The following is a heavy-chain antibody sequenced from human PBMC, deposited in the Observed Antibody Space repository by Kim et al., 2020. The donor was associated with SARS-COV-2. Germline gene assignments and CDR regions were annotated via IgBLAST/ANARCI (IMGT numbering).Heavy chain of an antibody. CDR3: ARGEVDAYCGGDCYSQYNWFDP. CDR1: GGTFSSYA. V-gene: IGHV1-69*13. CDR2: IIPIFGTA. Sequence: SVKVSCKASGGTFSSYAISWVRQAPGQGLEWMGGIIPIFGTANYAQKFQGRVTITADESTSTAYMELSSLRSEDTAVYYCARGEVDAYCGGDCYSQYNWFDPWGQGTLVTVSS. D-gene: IGHD2-21*01. J-gene: IGHJ5*02.